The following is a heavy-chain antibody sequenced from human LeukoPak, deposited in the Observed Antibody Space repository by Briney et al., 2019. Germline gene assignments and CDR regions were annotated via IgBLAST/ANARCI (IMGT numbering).Heavy chain of an antibody. J-gene: IGHJ4*02. CDR1: GFTFSSYA. CDR3: AKVIGYAESGYLTSAVDY. V-gene: IGHV3-9*01. CDR2: ISWNSGSI. D-gene: IGHD3-22*01. Sequence: PGGSLRLSCAASGFTFSSYAMHWVRQAPGKGLEWVSGISWNSGSIGYADSVKGRFTISRDNAKNSLYLQMNSLRAEDTALYYCAKVIGYAESGYLTSAVDYWGQGTLVTVSS.